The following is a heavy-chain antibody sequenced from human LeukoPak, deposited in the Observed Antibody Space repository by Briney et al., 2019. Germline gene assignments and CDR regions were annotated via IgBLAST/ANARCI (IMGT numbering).Heavy chain of an antibody. D-gene: IGHD3-22*01. V-gene: IGHV3-13*04. J-gene: IGHJ4*02. Sequence: PGGSLRLSCAASGFTFSSYDMHWVRQPTGNGLEWVSAIGSAGEIYYPGSVKGRFTISRDNAKNSLYLQMNSLRAGDTAVYYCVRVDNSAYSDWGQGTLVTVSS. CDR3: VRVDNSAYSD. CDR2: IGSAGEI. CDR1: GFTFSSYD.